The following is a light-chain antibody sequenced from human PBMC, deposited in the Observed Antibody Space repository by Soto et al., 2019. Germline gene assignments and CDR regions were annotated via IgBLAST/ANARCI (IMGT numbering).Light chain of an antibody. J-gene: IGKJ5*01. Sequence: DIQMTQSPSTLSASVGDRVTITGRASQSISSLLAWYQQRPGRGPTLLIYKASTLESGVPSRFSGSTSGTEFTLTISRLQPADSATYYCQQYNSYPLTFGQGTRLEIK. V-gene: IGKV1-5*03. CDR2: KAS. CDR3: QQYNSYPLT. CDR1: QSISSL.